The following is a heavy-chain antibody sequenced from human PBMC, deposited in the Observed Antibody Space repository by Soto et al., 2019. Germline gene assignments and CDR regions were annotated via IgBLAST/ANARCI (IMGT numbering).Heavy chain of an antibody. J-gene: IGHJ6*02. CDR1: GGSISSGGYS. Sequence: SETLSLTCAVSGGSISSGGYSWSWIRQPPGKGLEWIGYTYHSGSTYYNPSLKSRVTISVDRSKNQFSLKLSSVTAADTAVYYCARDGVWFGELLPFAVGGQGATVT. CDR3: ARDGVWFGELLPFAV. D-gene: IGHD3-10*01. V-gene: IGHV4-30-2*01. CDR2: TYHSGST.